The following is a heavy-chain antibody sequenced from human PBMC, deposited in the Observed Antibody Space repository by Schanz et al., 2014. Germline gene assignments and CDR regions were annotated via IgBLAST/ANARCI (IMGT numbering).Heavy chain of an antibody. CDR3: ARAFGGYDPAGALDY. D-gene: IGHD5-12*01. CDR1: GYTTFTDYY. J-gene: IGHJ4*02. CDR2: INPNSGDT. Sequence: QVQLVQSWAEVKKPGASVKVSCKASGYTTFTDYYIHWVRQAPGQGLEWMGWINPNSGDTNYAQKFQGWVTMTRDTSISTAYMELSRLKSDDTAVYYCARAFGGYDPAGALDYWGQGTLVTVSS. V-gene: IGHV1-2*04.